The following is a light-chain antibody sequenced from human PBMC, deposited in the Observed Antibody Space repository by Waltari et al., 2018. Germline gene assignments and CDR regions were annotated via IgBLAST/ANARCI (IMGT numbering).Light chain of an antibody. V-gene: IGKV1-5*03. CDR1: QIITNW. CDR2: KAS. J-gene: IGKJ1*01. CDR3: QQYDNYWT. Sequence: DIQMTHSPSTLSASVGDRVTITCRASQIITNWLAWYQQKPGKAPKLLIYKASNLESGVPSRFSGSGSGTEFTLTISSLQPDDFATYYCQQYDNYWTFGQGTKVEIK.